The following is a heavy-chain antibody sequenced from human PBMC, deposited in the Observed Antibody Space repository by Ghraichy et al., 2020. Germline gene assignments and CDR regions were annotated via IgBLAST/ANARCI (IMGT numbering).Heavy chain of an antibody. CDR1: GFTFSSYA. Sequence: GGSLRLSCAASGFTFSSYAMSWVRQAPGKGLEWVSAISGSGGSTYSADSVKGRFTISRDNSKNTLYLQMNSLRAEDTAVYYCANEGSGGGYNIIGGAYYYYYYYMDVWGKGTTVTVSS. J-gene: IGHJ6*03. D-gene: IGHD1-1*01. CDR2: ISGSGGST. CDR3: ANEGSGGGYNIIGGAYYYYYYYMDV. V-gene: IGHV3-23*01.